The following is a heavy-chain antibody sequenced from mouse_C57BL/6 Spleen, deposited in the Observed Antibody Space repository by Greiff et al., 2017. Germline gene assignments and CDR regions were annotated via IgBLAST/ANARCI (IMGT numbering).Heavy chain of an antibody. CDR1: GYAFSSSW. Sequence: VQLQQSGPELVKPGASVKISCKASGYAFSSSWMNWVKQRPGKGLEWIGRIYPGDGDTNYNGKFKGKATLTADKSSSTAYMQLSSLTSEDSAVYFCARYYGSSYIWYFDVWGTGTTVTVSS. CDR2: IYPGDGDT. CDR3: ARYYGSSYIWYFDV. J-gene: IGHJ1*03. V-gene: IGHV1-82*01. D-gene: IGHD1-1*01.